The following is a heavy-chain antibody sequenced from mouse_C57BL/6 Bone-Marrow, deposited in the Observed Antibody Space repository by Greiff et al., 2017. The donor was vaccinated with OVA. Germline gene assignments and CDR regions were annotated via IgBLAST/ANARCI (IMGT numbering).Heavy chain of an antibody. CDR2: IDPSDSYT. Sequence: QVQLQQPGAELVKPGASVKLSCKASGYTFTSYWMQWVKQRPGQGLEWIGEIDPSDSYTNYNQKFKGKATLTVDTSSSTAYMQLSSLTSEDSAVYYCASAVFACWGQGTLVTVSA. V-gene: IGHV1-50*01. CDR3: ASAVFAC. J-gene: IGHJ3*01. CDR1: GYTFTSYW.